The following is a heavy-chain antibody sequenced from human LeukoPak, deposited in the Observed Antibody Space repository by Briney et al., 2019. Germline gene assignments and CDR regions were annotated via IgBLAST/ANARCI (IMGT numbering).Heavy chain of an antibody. CDR1: GFSLSSSGVG. D-gene: IGHD3-10*01. Sequence: SGPTLVKPTQTLTLTCTFSGFSLSSSGVGVNWIRQPPGQALEWLALIYWDDDKRYSPSLSSRLTITKDTSKNQVVLTMTNMDPVDTATYYCAHSAMVRERDYGMDVWGKGTTVTVSS. V-gene: IGHV2-5*02. J-gene: IGHJ6*04. CDR2: IYWDDDK. CDR3: AHSAMVRERDYGMDV.